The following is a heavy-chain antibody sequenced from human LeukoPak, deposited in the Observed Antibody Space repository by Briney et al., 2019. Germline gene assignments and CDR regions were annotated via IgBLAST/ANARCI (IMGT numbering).Heavy chain of an antibody. D-gene: IGHD1-7*01. Sequence: GGSLRLSCAASGFTFSNYAMSWVRQAPGKGLEWVSAISGSGGSTHYADSVKGRFTISRDNPKNTLYLQMNTLRAEDTALYYCARDPPGCTWNYLSYFDFWGQGTRVTVSS. CDR2: ISGSGGST. CDR3: ARDPPGCTWNYLSYFDF. CDR1: GFTFSNYA. V-gene: IGHV3-23*01. J-gene: IGHJ4*02.